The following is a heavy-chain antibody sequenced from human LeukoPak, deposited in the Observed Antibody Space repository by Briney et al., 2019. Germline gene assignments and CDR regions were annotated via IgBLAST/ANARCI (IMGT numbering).Heavy chain of an antibody. Sequence: PGGSLRLSCANSGFTFSSYWMHWVRQAPGKGLVWVSRINSDGGNTGYADSVKGRFTISRDNAKNTLYLQMNSLRAEDTAVYYCARDHDAASSYYEDYFDYWGQGTLVTVSS. J-gene: IGHJ4*02. D-gene: IGHD3-22*01. CDR1: GFTFSSYW. V-gene: IGHV3-74*01. CDR3: ARDHDAASSYYEDYFDY. CDR2: INSDGGNT.